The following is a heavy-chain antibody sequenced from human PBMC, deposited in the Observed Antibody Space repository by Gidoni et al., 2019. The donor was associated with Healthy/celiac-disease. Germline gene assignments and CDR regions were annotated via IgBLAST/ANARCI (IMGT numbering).Heavy chain of an antibody. CDR2: ISGSSGST. CDR3: AKTPLSQVVPAAISWFDP. V-gene: IGHV3-23*01. D-gene: IGHD2-2*01. J-gene: IGHJ5*02. Sequence: EVQLLESGGGLVQPGGSLRLSCAASGFTFSSYAMSWVRQAPGKGLEWVSAISGSSGSTYYADSLKGRFTISRDNSKNTLYLQMNSLRAEDTAVYYCAKTPLSQVVPAAISWFDPWGQGTLVTVSS. CDR1: GFTFSSYA.